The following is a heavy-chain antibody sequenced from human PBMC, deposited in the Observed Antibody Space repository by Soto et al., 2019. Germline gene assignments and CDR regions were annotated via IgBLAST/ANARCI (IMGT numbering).Heavy chain of an antibody. V-gene: IGHV3-30-3*01. CDR3: ARDLDDYDDYAPGFDYGMDV. Sequence: QVQLVESGGGVVQPGSSLSLSCAASGFTFGSYAMHWVRQAPGKGLEWVAVISYDGGNKYYVDSVKGRFTISRDNPKNTLYVQMNSLSTEDTAVYYCARDLDDYDDYAPGFDYGMDVWGQGTTVTVSS. D-gene: IGHD4-17*01. CDR2: ISYDGGNK. J-gene: IGHJ6*02. CDR1: GFTFGSYA.